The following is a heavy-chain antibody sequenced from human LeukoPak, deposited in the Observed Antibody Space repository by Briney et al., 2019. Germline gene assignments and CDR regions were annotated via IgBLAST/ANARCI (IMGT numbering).Heavy chain of an antibody. V-gene: IGHV4-61*02. CDR2: IYTSGST. J-gene: IGHJ6*03. CDR3: ARSTAMAAGFGYYYYYMDV. CDR1: GGSISSGSYY. D-gene: IGHD5-18*01. Sequence: PSETLSLTCTVSGGSISSGSYYWRWIRQPAGKGLEWIGRIYTSGSTNYNPSLKSRVTISVDTSKNQFSLKLSSVTAAGTAVYYCARSTAMAAGFGYYYYYMDVWGKGTTVTISS.